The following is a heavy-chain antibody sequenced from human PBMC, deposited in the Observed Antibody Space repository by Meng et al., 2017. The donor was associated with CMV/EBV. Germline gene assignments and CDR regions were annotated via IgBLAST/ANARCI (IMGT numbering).Heavy chain of an antibody. J-gene: IGHJ4*02. CDR2: MYYTGST. D-gene: IGHD3-10*01. Sequence: SETLSLTCTVSGGSISSSSYYWGWIRQPPGKGLEWIGSMYYTGSTYYNPSLISRVTISVDMSKSQFSLKLSSVTAADTAVYYCAAYHGSTIFYYNGIDYWGQGTLVTVSS. V-gene: IGHV4-39*07. CDR1: GGSISSSSYY. CDR3: AAYHGSTIFYYNGIDY.